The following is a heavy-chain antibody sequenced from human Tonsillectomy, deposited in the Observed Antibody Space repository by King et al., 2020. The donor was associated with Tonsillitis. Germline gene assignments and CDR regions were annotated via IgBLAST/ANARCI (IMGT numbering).Heavy chain of an antibody. CDR2: IYYSGST. V-gene: IGHV4-59*01. CDR1: GGSISSYY. CDR3: ARNGGYGYALDY. D-gene: IGHD5-18*01. J-gene: IGHJ4*02. Sequence: LQLQESGPGLVKPSETLSLTCTVSGGSISSYYWSWIRQPPGKGLEWIGYIYYSGSTNYNPSLKSRVTISVDTSKNQFSLKLSSVTAADTAVYYCARNGGYGYALDYWGQGTLVTVSS.